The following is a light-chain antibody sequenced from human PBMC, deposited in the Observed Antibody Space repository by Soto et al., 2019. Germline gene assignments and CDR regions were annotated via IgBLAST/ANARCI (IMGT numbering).Light chain of an antibody. CDR2: DAS. J-gene: IGKJ4*01. CDR3: QKRSSWQLT. CDR1: QSVSSS. Sequence: EIVLTQSPATLSLSPGKTATLSCRASQSVSSSLAWYQQKPGQTLRLLIYDASNRATGIPARFSGSGSGTDFTLTVSSLEPEDFAVYYCQKRSSWQLTFGGGTKVEIK. V-gene: IGKV3-11*01.